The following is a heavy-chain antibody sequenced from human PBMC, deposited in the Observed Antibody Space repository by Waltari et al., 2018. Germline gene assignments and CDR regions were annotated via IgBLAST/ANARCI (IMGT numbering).Heavy chain of an antibody. CDR2: IYTSGST. Sequence: QVQLQESGPGLVKPSETLSLTCTVSGGSISSYSWSWIRQPAGKGLEWIGRIYTSGSTNYNPSLKSRVTMSGDTSKNQFSLKLSSVTAADTAVYYCARAERRTTRYYYYMDVWGKGTTVTVSS. J-gene: IGHJ6*03. CDR3: ARAERRTTRYYYYMDV. V-gene: IGHV4-4*07. D-gene: IGHD1-7*01. CDR1: GGSISSYS.